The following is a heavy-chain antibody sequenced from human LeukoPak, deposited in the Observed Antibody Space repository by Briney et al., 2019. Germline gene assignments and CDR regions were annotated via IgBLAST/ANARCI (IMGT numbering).Heavy chain of an antibody. CDR2: IYYTGST. Sequence: SETLSLTCTVSGGSISTYYWSWSRQPTGKGLKWIGYIYYTGSTSYNPSLKSRVTMSLDASKSQFSQELNSVTPADTAVYYCARGGNYWPQWWFDPWGRGTLVSVSS. CDR1: GGSISTYY. J-gene: IGHJ5*02. CDR3: ARGGNYWPQWWFDP. V-gene: IGHV4-59*01. D-gene: IGHD1-26*01.